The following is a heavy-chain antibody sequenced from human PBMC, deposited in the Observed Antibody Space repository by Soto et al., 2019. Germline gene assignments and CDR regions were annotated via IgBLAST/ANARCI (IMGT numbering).Heavy chain of an antibody. J-gene: IGHJ4*02. CDR2: ISGSGRYI. Sequence: KSGGSLRLSCAASGFVFSAYSMNWVRQAPGRGPEWVAYISGSGRYIFYPDSLKDRFAISRDNGRNSLYLQMSSLRADDTAVYYCTRDNPSTHNSSWSYYRGPGTQVTVSS. CDR1: GFVFSAYS. V-gene: IGHV3-21*01. CDR3: TRDNPSTHNSSWSYY. D-gene: IGHD6-13*01.